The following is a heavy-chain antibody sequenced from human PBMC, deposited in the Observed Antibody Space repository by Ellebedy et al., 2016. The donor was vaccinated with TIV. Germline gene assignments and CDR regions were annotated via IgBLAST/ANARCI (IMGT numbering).Heavy chain of an antibody. Sequence: AASVKVSCKASGCTFSSYAISWVRQAPGHGLEWMGRIIPTLGIAHYAQKFQGRVTITADKSTGTAYMGLSSLRSEDTAVYYWGRDVATAGSDYWGQGTLVTVSS. D-gene: IGHD6-13*01. CDR2: IIPTLGIA. V-gene: IGHV1-69*04. J-gene: IGHJ4*02. CDR1: GCTFSSYA. CDR3: GRDVATAGSDY.